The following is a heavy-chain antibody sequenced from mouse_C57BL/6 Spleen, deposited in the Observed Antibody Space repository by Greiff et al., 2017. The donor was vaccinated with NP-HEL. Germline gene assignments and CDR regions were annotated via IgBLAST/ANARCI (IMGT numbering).Heavy chain of an antibody. CDR1: GFTFSDYY. V-gene: IGHV5-12*01. CDR2: ISNGGGST. J-gene: IGHJ1*03. Sequence: EVKLMESGGGLVQPGGSLKLSCAASGFTFSDYYMYWVRQTPEKRLEWVAYISNGGGSTYYPDTVKGRFTISRDNAKNTLYLQMSRLKSEDTAMYYCARNDYDGYFDVWGTGTTVTVSS. D-gene: IGHD2-4*01. CDR3: ARNDYDGYFDV.